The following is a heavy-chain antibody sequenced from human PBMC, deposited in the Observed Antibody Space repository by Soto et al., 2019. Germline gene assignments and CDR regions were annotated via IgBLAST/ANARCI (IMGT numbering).Heavy chain of an antibody. CDR3: ARVYSSSWYVPYYYYGMDV. CDR1: WGSFSNYA. CDR2: IIPIFGTA. V-gene: IGHV1-69*13. Sequence: SVKVSWKACWGSFSNYALTWGRPAPGQRLEWMGGIIPIFGTANYAQKFQGRVTITADESTSTAYMELSSLRSEDTAVYYCARVYSSSWYVPYYYYGMDVWGQGTTVTVSS. J-gene: IGHJ6*02. D-gene: IGHD6-13*01.